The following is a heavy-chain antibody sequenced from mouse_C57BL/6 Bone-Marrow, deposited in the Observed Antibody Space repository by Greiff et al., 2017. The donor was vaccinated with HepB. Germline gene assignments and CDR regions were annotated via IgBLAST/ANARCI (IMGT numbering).Heavy chain of an antibody. D-gene: IGHD1-1*01. CDR3: ARKHYGSPWFAY. Sequence: ESGPGLVKPSQSLSLTCSVTGYSITSGYYWNWIRQFPGNKLEWMGYISYDGSNNYNPSLKNRISITRDTSKNQFFLKLNSVTTEDTATYYCARKHYGSPWFAYWGQGTLVTVSA. V-gene: IGHV3-6*01. CDR1: GYSITSGYY. J-gene: IGHJ3*01. CDR2: ISYDGSN.